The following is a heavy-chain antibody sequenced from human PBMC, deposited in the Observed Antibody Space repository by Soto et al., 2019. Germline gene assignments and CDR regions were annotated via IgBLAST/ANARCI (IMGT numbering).Heavy chain of an antibody. CDR2: IYYSGST. Sequence: PSETLSLTCTVSGGSISSSSYYWGWIRQPPGKGLEWIGSIYYSGSTYYNPSLKSRVTISVDTSKNQFSLKLSSVTAADTAVYYCARRALRYFDWLLYFDYWGQGTLVTVSS. CDR3: ARRALRYFDWLLYFDY. CDR1: GGSISSSSYY. J-gene: IGHJ4*02. V-gene: IGHV4-39*01. D-gene: IGHD3-9*01.